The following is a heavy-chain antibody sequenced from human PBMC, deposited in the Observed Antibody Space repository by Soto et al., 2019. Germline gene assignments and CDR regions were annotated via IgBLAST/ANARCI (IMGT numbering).Heavy chain of an antibody. CDR1: GGSLDSLT. CDR3: VVQMLEPRDS. Sequence: QVQLVQSGAEMREPGSSVRVSCKASGGSLDSLTISWLRQAPGQGLEWMGRIIPVVSMASSAEKFQDRIKIDADKSTNTIYLEVTNLRSDDTAMYYCVVQMLEPRDSWGQGTPIIVSS. CDR2: IIPVVSMA. V-gene: IGHV1-69*02. D-gene: IGHD1-1*01. J-gene: IGHJ4*02.